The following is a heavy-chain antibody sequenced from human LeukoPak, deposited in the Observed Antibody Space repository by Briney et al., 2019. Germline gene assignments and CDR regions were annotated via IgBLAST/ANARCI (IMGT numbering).Heavy chain of an antibody. D-gene: IGHD3-10*01. CDR1: GFTFSSYA. CDR2: ISSSSSYI. V-gene: IGHV3-21*01. CDR3: ARGEWFGELGIDY. J-gene: IGHJ4*02. Sequence: GGSLRLSCSASGFTFSSYAMHWVRQAPGKGLEWVSSISSSSSYIYYADSVKGRFTISRDNAKNSLYLQMNSLRAEDTAVYYCARGEWFGELGIDYWGQGTLVTVSS.